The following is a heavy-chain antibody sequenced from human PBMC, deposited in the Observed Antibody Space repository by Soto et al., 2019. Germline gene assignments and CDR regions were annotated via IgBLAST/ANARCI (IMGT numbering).Heavy chain of an antibody. CDR3: ARGGDWSFDY. V-gene: IGHV4-4*02. J-gene: IGHJ4*02. CDR2: IHPSGRT. D-gene: IGHD2-21*02. Sequence: QVQMQESGPGLVKPSGTLSLTCAVTGDRISRDKWWTWVRQTPGQGLEWVGEIHPSGRTNYNPSLKSRVTMSVDKSNNQFSLHVRSVTAADTAVYYCARGGDWSFDYWGQGTLVTVSS. CDR1: GDRISRDKW.